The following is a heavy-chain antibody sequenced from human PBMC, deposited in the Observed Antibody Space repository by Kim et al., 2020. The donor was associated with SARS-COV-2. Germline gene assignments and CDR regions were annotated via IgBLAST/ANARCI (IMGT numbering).Heavy chain of an antibody. V-gene: IGHV3-30*04. J-gene: IGHJ4*01. CDR1: GFTFSSYA. D-gene: IGHD4-17*01. CDR2: ISYDGSNK. Sequence: GGSLRLSCAASGFTFSSYAMHWVRQAPGKGLEWVAVISYDGSNKYYADSVKGRFTISRDNSKNTLYLQMNSLRAEDTAVYYCARDPSTYGDYPSFDYWG. CDR3: ARDPSTYGDYPSFDY.